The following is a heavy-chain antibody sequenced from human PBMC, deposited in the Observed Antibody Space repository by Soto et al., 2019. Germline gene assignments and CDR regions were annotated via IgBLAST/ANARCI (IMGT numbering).Heavy chain of an antibody. CDR1: GFSLSGYD. CDR2: IGSGSSPI. CDR3: ATCRGETSGWSW. V-gene: IGHV3-48*02. D-gene: IGHD6-19*01. Sequence: LRLSCAASGFSLSGYDMNWVRQTKGKGLEWISYIGSGSSPIYYADSVKGRFTISRDNDRNSLWLQMNSLRDEDTAIYYCATCRGETSGWSWWGPGTPVTVSS. J-gene: IGHJ4*02.